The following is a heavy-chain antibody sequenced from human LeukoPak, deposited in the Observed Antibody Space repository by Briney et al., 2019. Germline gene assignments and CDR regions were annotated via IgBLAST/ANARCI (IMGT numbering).Heavy chain of an antibody. CDR2: INHSGST. D-gene: IGHD2-2*01. CDR1: GSSITSDYF. J-gene: IGHJ5*02. Sequence: SETLSLTCAVSGSSITSDYFWGWIRQPPGKGLEWIGEINHSGSTNYNPSLKSRVTISVDTSKNQTSKRQFSLKLNSVTAADTAVYYCTRERSTPGINWFDPWGQGTLVTVSS. CDR3: TRERSTPGINWFDP. V-gene: IGHV4-38-2*02.